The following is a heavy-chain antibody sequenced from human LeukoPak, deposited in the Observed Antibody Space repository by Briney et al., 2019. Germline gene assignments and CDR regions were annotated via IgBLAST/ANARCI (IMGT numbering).Heavy chain of an antibody. J-gene: IGHJ5*02. CDR1: GYTFTSYD. Sequence: ASVKVSCEASGYTFTSYDINWVRQATGQGLEWMGWMNPNSGNTGYAQKFQGRVTITRNTSISTAYMELRSLRSDDTAVYYCARHLTWYYDILTGPNWFDPWGQGTLVTVSS. CDR2: MNPNSGNT. D-gene: IGHD3-9*01. V-gene: IGHV1-8*03. CDR3: ARHLTWYYDILTGPNWFDP.